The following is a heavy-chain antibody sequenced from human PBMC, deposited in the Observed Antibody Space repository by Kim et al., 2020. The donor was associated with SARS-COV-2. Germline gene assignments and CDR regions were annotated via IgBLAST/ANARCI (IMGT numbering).Heavy chain of an antibody. CDR3: ARLEVNWFDP. V-gene: IGHV3-48*03. CDR2: TI. J-gene: IGHJ5*02. Sequence: TIYYADSVKGRFTISRDNAKNSLYLQMNSLRAEDTAVYYCARLEVNWFDPWGQGTLVTVSS.